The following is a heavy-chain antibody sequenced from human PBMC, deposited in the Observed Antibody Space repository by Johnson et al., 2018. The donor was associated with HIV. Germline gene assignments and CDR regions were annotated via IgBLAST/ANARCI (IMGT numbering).Heavy chain of an antibody. J-gene: IGHJ3*02. CDR2: ISNDGSNK. Sequence: QVQLVESGGGVVQPGRSLRLSCAASAFTFSRYAMHWVRQAPGKGLEWVAFISNDGSNKYYADSVKGRFTISRDNSKNTMYLQMNSLRAEDTAVYYCAKIWGDIAATGDAFDIWGQGTMVTVSS. D-gene: IGHD5-12*01. V-gene: IGHV3-30-3*02. CDR3: AKIWGDIAATGDAFDI. CDR1: AFTFSRYA.